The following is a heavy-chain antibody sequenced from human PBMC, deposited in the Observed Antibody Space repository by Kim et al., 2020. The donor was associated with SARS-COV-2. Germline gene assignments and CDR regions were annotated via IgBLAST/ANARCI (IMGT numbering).Heavy chain of an antibody. CDR2: ISGSGGST. D-gene: IGHD3-22*01. CDR3: ATTRFTMIVVVITPDDAFDI. V-gene: IGHV3-23*01. Sequence: GGSLRLSCAASGFTFSSYAMSWVRQAPGKGLEWVSAISGSGGSTYYADSVKGRFTISRDNSKNTLYLQMNSLRAEDTAVYYCATTRFTMIVVVITPDDAFDIWGQGTMVTVSS. J-gene: IGHJ3*02. CDR1: GFTFSSYA.